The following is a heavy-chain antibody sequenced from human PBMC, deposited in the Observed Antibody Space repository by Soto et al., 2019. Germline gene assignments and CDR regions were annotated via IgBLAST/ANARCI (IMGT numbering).Heavy chain of an antibody. CDR1: GYTFTSYD. CDR2: MNPNSGNT. J-gene: IGHJ5*02. D-gene: IGHD2-21*01. V-gene: IGHV1-8*01. CDR3: ARDQRVIGYSVYNWFDP. Sequence: ASVKVSCKASGYTFTSYDINWVRQATGQGLEWMGWMNPNSGNTGYAQKFQGRVTMTRNTSISTAYMELRSLRSDDTAVYYCARDQRVIGYSVYNWFDPWGQGTLVTVSS.